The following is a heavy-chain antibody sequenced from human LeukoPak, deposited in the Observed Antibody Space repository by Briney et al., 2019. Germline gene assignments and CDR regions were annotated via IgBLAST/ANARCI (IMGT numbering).Heavy chain of an antibody. J-gene: IGHJ4*02. CDR2: ISGSGGST. V-gene: IGHV3-23*01. D-gene: IGHD3-9*01. CDR3: AKDQNYDILTGYYPLHFVY. CDR1: GFTFSSYA. Sequence: GGSLRLSCAASGFTFSSYAMSWVRQAPGKGLEWVSAISGSGGSTYYADSVKGRFTISRDNSKNTLYLQMNSLRAEDTAVYYCAKDQNYDILTGYYPLHFVYWGQGTLVTVSS.